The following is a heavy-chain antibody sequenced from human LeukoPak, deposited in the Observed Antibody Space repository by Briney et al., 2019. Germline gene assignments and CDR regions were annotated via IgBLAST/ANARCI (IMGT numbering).Heavy chain of an antibody. V-gene: IGHV3-7*01. Sequence: GGSLRLSCAASGFTFSSYWMSWVRQAPGKGLEWVANIKQDGSEKYYVDSVKGRFTIFRDNAKNSLYLQMNSLRAEDTAVYYCVSLVLGHYYYYMDVWGKGTTVTVSS. D-gene: IGHD4/OR15-4a*01. CDR2: IKQDGSEK. CDR3: VSLVLGHYYYYMDV. CDR1: GFTFSSYW. J-gene: IGHJ6*03.